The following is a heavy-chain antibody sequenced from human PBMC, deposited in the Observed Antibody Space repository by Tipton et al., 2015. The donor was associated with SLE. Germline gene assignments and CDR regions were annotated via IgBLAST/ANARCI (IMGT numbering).Heavy chain of an antibody. CDR2: IYYSGST. J-gene: IGHJ2*01. Sequence: TLSLTCTLSGDSISSSSYYWGWIRQPPGKGLEWIGSIYYSGSTYYNPSLKSRVTISVDTSKNQFSLKLTSVTAADSAVYYCARYSLTNWHLDLWGRGTLVTVSS. D-gene: IGHD2-15*01. CDR3: ARYSLTNWHLDL. V-gene: IGHV4-39*07. CDR1: GDSISSSSYY.